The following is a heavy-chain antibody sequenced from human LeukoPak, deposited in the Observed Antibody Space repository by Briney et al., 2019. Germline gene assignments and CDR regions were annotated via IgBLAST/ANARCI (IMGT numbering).Heavy chain of an antibody. CDR1: GFPFSIYG. V-gene: IGHV3-30*18. CDR3: AKDLASTSPGYNYGMNV. Sequence: VRSLRLSCAAPGFPFSIYGIHWVRQAPGKRLEWVAVISYDGSNKYYADSVKGRFTISRDNSKNTMYLQMNSLRAEDTAVYYCAKDLASTSPGYNYGMNVWGKGTTVTVSS. D-gene: IGHD5-24*01. CDR2: ISYDGSNK. J-gene: IGHJ6*04.